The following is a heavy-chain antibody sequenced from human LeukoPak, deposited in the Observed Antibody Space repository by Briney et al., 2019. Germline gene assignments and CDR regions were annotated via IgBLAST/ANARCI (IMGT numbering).Heavy chain of an antibody. CDR3: ARVPISSGYYPSSRNAFDI. CDR2: INHSGST. J-gene: IGHJ3*02. D-gene: IGHD3-22*01. V-gene: IGHV4-34*01. Sequence: PSETLSLTCAVYGGSFSGYYWSWIRQPPGKGLEWIGEINHSGSTNYNPSLKSRVTISVDTSKNQSSLKLSSVTAADTAVYYCARVPISSGYYPSSRNAFDIWGQGTMVTVSS. CDR1: GGSFSGYY.